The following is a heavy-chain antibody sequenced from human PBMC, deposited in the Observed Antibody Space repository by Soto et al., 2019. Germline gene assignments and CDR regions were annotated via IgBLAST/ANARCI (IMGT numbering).Heavy chain of an antibody. J-gene: IGHJ4*02. CDR3: ARDLSTYYDYVWGSYRPYYFDY. CDR1: GGTFSSYA. D-gene: IGHD3-16*02. CDR2: IIPIFGTA. Sequence: GASVKVSCKGSGGTFSSYAISWVRQAPGQGLEWMGGIIPIFGTANYAQKFQGRVTITADESTSTAYMELSSLRSEDTAVYYCARDLSTYYDYVWGSYRPYYFDYWGQGTLVTVSS. V-gene: IGHV1-69*13.